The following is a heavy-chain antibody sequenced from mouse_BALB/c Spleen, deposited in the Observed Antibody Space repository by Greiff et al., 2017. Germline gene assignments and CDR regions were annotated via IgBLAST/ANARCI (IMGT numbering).Heavy chain of an antibody. CDR2: IYPGSGST. Sequence: QVQLKQPGAELVKPGTSVKLSCKASGYTFTSYWINWVKLRPGQGLEWIGDIYPGSGSTNYNEKFKSKATLTVDTSSSTAYMQLSSLASEDSALYYCARADYYAMDYWGQGTSVTVSS. CDR1: GYTFTSYW. V-gene: IGHV1-55*01. CDR3: ARADYYAMDY. J-gene: IGHJ4*01.